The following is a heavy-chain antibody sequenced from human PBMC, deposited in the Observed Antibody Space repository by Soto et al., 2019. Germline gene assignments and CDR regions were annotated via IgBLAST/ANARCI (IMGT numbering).Heavy chain of an antibody. D-gene: IGHD3-3*01. CDR2: IIPIFGTA. CDR1: GGTFSSYA. Sequence: SVKVSCKASGGTFSSYAISWVRQAPGQGLEWMGGIIPIFGTANYAQKFQGRVTITADESTSTAYMELSSLRSEDPAVYYCARSRHYDFWSGYSTTYYYYGMDVWGQGTTVTVSS. J-gene: IGHJ6*02. V-gene: IGHV1-69*13. CDR3: ARSRHYDFWSGYSTTYYYYGMDV.